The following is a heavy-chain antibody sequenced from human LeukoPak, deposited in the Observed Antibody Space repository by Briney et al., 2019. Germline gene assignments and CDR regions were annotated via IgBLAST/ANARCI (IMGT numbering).Heavy chain of an antibody. J-gene: IGHJ1*01. CDR2: SSGSGRTT. Sequence: PGGSLRLSCAASGFTFSAYAMSWVRQGPGKGQEWVSASSGSGRTTYYADSVKGRFTISRDNSKNTLYLQMNSLRAEDTAIYFCAKGWDYVWGSYRHPEYFEHWGQGTLVSVSS. V-gene: IGHV3-23*01. CDR3: AKGWDYVWGSYRHPEYFEH. CDR1: GFTFSAYA. D-gene: IGHD3-16*02.